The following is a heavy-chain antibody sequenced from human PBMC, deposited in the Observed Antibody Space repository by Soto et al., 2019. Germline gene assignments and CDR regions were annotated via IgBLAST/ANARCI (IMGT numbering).Heavy chain of an antibody. D-gene: IGHD1-26*01. CDR2: ISYDGSNK. V-gene: IGHV3-30*18. CDR3: AKGLMWELLPFDY. J-gene: IGHJ4*02. CDR1: GFTFSSYG. Sequence: QVQLVESWGGVVQPGRSLRLSCAASGFTFSSYGMHWVRQAPGKGLEWVAVISYDGSNKYYADSVKGRFTISRDNSKNTLYLQMNSLRAEDTAVYYCAKGLMWELLPFDYWGQGTLVTVSS.